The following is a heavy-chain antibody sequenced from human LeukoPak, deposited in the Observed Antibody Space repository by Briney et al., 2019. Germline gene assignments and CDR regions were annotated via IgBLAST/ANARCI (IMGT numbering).Heavy chain of an antibody. CDR2: IYPGDSDT. CDR1: GYSFTSYW. D-gene: IGHD6-19*01. V-gene: IGHV5-51*01. Sequence: GESLKISCKGSGYSFTSYWIGWVRQMPGKGLEWMGIIYPGDSDTRYSPSFEGQVPISAEKSICTDYLKWSRLKASDTAMSYCARSYGSVSGWRYDAFDIWGQGTMVTVSS. J-gene: IGHJ3*02. CDR3: ARSYGSVSGWRYDAFDI.